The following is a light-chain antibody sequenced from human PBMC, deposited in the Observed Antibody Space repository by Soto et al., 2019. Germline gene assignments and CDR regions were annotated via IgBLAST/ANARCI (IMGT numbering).Light chain of an antibody. J-gene: IGKJ5*01. CDR1: QSVSNK. Sequence: EIVLTQSPATLSLSPGERATLSCRASQSVSNKLAWYQQKPGQAPRLLIYGESKRAIGIPDRFSCSGSGTDFTLTISRLEPEDFAVYYCQLYGNSPLITFGQGTRLEIK. CDR3: QLYGNSPLIT. V-gene: IGKV3-20*01. CDR2: GES.